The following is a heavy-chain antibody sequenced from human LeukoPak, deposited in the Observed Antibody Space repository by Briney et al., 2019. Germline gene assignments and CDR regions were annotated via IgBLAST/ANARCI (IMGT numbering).Heavy chain of an antibody. Sequence: PSETLSLTCAVYGGSFSGYYWIWIRQPPGKGLEWSGEINHSGSTNYNPSLKSRVTISVDTSKNQFSLKLSSVTAADTAVYYCARRDTAMVTSFDYWGQGTLVTVSS. V-gene: IGHV4-34*01. CDR2: INHSGST. D-gene: IGHD5-18*01. CDR1: GGSFSGYY. CDR3: ARRDTAMVTSFDY. J-gene: IGHJ4*02.